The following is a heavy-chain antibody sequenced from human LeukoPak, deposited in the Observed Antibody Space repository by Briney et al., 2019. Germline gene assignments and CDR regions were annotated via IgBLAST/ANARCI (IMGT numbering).Heavy chain of an antibody. CDR2: ISSSSGTII. CDR3: ARAVEDQSIVATQYNWFDP. CDR1: GFTFSNSY. D-gene: IGHD5-12*01. Sequence: PGGSLRLSCAASGFTFSNSYMSWIRQAPGKGLEWISYISSSSGTIIHYADSVKGRFTISRDNARNSLFLQMTGLRAEDTAVYYCARAVEDQSIVATQYNWFDPWGQGTLVTVSS. V-gene: IGHV3-11*01. J-gene: IGHJ5*02.